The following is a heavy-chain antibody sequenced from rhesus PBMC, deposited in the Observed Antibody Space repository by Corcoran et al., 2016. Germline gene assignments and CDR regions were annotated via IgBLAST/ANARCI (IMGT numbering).Heavy chain of an antibody. D-gene: IGHD6-31*01. CDR1: GYSISSGYG. Sequence: QLQLQESGPGLVKPSETLSLTCAVSGYSISSGYGWSWIRQPPGKGLEWIGYISYSGSTSYNPSLKSRVPIARDTSKNQFSLKLSSVTAADTAVYYCAREGGYSSGWVDYWGQGVLVTVSS. CDR2: ISYSGST. J-gene: IGHJ4*01. CDR3: AREGGYSSGWVDY. V-gene: IGHV4-122*02.